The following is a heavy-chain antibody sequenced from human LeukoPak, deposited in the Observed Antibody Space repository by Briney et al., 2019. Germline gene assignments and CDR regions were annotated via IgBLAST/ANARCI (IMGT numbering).Heavy chain of an antibody. Sequence: ASETVSYTTSGYTFAQYYLFRVRQAPGQGFKWRGYINPKTWVTTYPQNLLTRVTITSDTSISTAYMELSRLTSDDTSLDFCARDIILDSWGQGTLVTVSS. D-gene: IGHD1-14*01. J-gene: IGHJ5*01. CDR3: ARDIILDS. CDR1: GYTFAQYY. CDR2: INPKTWVT. V-gene: IGHV1-2*02.